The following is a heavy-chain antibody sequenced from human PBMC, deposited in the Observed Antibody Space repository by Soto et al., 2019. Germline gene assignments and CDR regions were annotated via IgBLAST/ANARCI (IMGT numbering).Heavy chain of an antibody. CDR1: GDSINNHY. D-gene: IGHD3-10*01. CDR2: IYDSGST. V-gene: IGHV4-59*11. Sequence: SETLPLTCSVSGDSINNHYWTWIRQRPGNGLEWIGNIYDSGSTNYSPALKSRVSMSVDTSKNVFSLKMNSVTAADTAVYYCEGSSMVPVDYFDLWGQGAVVTV. CDR3: EGSSMVPVDYFDL. J-gene: IGHJ4*02.